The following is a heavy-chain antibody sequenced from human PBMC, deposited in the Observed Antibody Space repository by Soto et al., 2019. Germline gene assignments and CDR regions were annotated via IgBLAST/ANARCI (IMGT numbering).Heavy chain of an antibody. J-gene: IGHJ4*02. CDR3: VRGCVYSWGGDF. V-gene: IGHV3-74*01. D-gene: IGHD1-26*01. CDR2: INGDGSTT. Sequence: EVQLVVSGGGLIQPGGSLRLSCADSGFTFSNYWMHWVRQAPGKGLVWVSRINGDGSTTSYADSVKGRFTIPRENAKNTLYLQMNSLRAEDTAVSYCVRGCVYSWGGDFWGQGTLVTVSS. CDR1: GFTFSNYW.